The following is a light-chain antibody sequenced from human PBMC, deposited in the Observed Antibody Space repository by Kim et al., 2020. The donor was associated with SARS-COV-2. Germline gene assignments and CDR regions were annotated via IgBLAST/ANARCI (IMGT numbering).Light chain of an antibody. CDR3: QQYGSAPLA. CDR1: QSVSSSY. CDR2: GAS. J-gene: IGKJ1*01. Sequence: EIVLTQSPGTLSLSPGERATLSCRASQSVSSSYLAWYQQKPGQAPRLLISGASTRATGIPDRFSGSGSGTDFTLTISRLEPEDFAVYYCQQYGSAPLAFGQGTKVDIK. V-gene: IGKV3-20*01.